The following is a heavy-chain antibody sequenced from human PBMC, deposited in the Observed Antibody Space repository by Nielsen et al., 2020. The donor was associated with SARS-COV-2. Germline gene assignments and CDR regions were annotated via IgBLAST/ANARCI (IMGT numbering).Heavy chain of an antibody. V-gene: IGHV4-59*08. CDR3: ARRDGTPGGWMGWFDP. CDR2: IYYSGST. D-gene: IGHD1-1*01. J-gene: IGHJ5*02. CDR1: GCSFSSYY. Sequence: SETLSLTCTASGCSFSSYYWNWIRQPPGKGLEWIGYIYYSGSTNYNPALKSRGTISVDTSKNQFSLKLSSVTAADTAVYYCARRDGTPGGWMGWFDPWGQGTLVTVSS.